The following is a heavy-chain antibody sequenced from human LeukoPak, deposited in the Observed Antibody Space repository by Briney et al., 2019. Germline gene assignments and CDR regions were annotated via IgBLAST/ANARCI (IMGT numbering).Heavy chain of an antibody. CDR3: AWERSEYYDYVWGSYRFDY. V-gene: IGHV1-2*02. CDR1: GYTFTGYY. CDR2: INPNSGGT. D-gene: IGHD3-16*02. J-gene: IGHJ4*02. Sequence: ASVKVSCKASGYTFTGYYMHWVRQAPGQGLEWMGWINPNSGGTNYAQKFQGRLTMTRDTSISTAYMELSRLRSDDRAVYECAWERSEYYDYVWGSYRFDYWGQGTLVTVSS.